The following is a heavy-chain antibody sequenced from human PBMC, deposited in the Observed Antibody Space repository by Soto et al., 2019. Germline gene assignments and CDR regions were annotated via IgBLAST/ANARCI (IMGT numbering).Heavy chain of an antibody. CDR2: IYYSGST. V-gene: IGHV4-59*08. CDR1: GGSISSYY. D-gene: IGHD4-17*01. CDR3: ARLNGDYGDYFDY. J-gene: IGHJ4*02. Sequence: SETLSLTCTVSGGSISSYYWSWIRQPPGKGLEWIGYIYYSGSTNYNPSLKSRVTISVDTSKNQFSLKLSSVTAADTAVYYCARLNGDYGDYFDYWGQGTLVTVSS.